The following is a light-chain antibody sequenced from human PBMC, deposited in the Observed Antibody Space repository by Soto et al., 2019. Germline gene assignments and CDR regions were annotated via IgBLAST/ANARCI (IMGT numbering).Light chain of an antibody. Sequence: DIQMTQSPSSLSAVVGDRVTITCRASRGIGDRLAWFQQKPGKAPQFLIQAASNLQSGVPSRFSGSGAGTAVRSCIERLQPEDIANYYWMQLSSLPRTVGRGTKVDIK. V-gene: IGKV1-12*01. CDR3: MQLSSLPRT. J-gene: IGKJ1*01. CDR2: AAS. CDR1: RGIGDR.